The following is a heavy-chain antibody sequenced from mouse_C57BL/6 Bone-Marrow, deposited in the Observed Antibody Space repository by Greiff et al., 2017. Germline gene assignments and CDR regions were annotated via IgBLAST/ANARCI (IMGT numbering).Heavy chain of an antibody. J-gene: IGHJ4*01. Sequence: VKVVESGAELAKPGASVKLSCKASGYTFTSYWMHWVKQRPGQGLEWIGYINPSCGYTKYNQKFTDKATLTAAKSSSTAYMQLNSLTYEDYAVYCCARTRVRLHRWAMDYWGQGTSVTVSS. CDR3: ARTRVRLHRWAMDY. D-gene: IGHD2-14*01. V-gene: IGHV1-7*01. CDR2: INPSCGYT. CDR1: GYTFTSYW.